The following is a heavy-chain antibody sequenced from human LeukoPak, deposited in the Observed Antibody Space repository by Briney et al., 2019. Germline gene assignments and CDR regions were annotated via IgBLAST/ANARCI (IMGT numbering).Heavy chain of an antibody. CDR3: AKVFADTPMVQAYFDY. CDR2: ISGSSGTT. Sequence: GGSLRLSCAASGFXFSSYAISWVRQAPGQGLEWVSVISGSSGTTYYADSVKGRFTISRDNSRNTLYLQMNSLRAEDTAVYYCAKVFADTPMVQAYFDYWGQGTLVTVSS. CDR1: GFXFSSYA. D-gene: IGHD5-18*01. J-gene: IGHJ4*02. V-gene: IGHV3-23*01.